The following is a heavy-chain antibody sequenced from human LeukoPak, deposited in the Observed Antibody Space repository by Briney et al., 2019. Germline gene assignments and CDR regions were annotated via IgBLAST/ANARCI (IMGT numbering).Heavy chain of an antibody. CDR3: ARSIVVVPAAIVDAFDI. D-gene: IGHD2-2*01. Sequence: ASVKVSCKASGYTFTSNYIHWVRQAPGQGLEWMGMIYPRDGSTSYAQKFQGRVTITADESTSTAYMELSSLRSEDTAVYYCARSIVVVPAAIVDAFDIWGQGTMVTVSS. V-gene: IGHV1-46*01. J-gene: IGHJ3*02. CDR2: IYPRDGST. CDR1: GYTFTSNY.